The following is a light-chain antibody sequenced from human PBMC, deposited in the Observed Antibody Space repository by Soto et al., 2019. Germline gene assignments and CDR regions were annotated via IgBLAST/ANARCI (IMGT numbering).Light chain of an antibody. CDR3: SSYTSSSTLYV. J-gene: IGLJ1*01. V-gene: IGLV2-14*01. CDR2: DVS. CDR1: SSDVGGYNY. Sequence: QSALTQPASVSGSPGQSITISCTGTSSDVGGYNYVSWYQQHPGTAPKLMIYDVSNRPSGVSNRFSGSKSGNTASLTISGLQAEDEADYYCSSYTSSSTLYVFGTGTQLTVL.